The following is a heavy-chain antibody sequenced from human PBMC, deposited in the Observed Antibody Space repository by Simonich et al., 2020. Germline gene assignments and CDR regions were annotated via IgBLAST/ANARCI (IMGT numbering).Heavy chain of an antibody. V-gene: IGHV3-48*01. J-gene: IGHJ3*02. D-gene: IGHD5-12*01. Sequence: EVQLVESGGGLVQPGGSLRLSCAASELTFSGYWMIWFRQAPGKGLEWVSYISSSSSTINYANSVKGRFTISRDNAKNSLYLQMNSLRAEDTAVYYCARDSSYYAFDIWGQGTMVTVSS. CDR2: ISSSSSTI. CDR1: ELTFSGYW. CDR3: ARDSSYYAFDI.